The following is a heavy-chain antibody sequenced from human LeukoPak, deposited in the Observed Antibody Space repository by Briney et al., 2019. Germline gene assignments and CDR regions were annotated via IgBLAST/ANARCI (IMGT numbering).Heavy chain of an antibody. J-gene: IGHJ5*02. V-gene: IGHV5-51*01. D-gene: IGHD1-26*01. CDR1: GYRFTSYW. CDR3: ARHLEGAGPDWFDP. CDR2: IYPGDSDT. Sequence: GESLKISLKGSGYRFTSYWIGWVRPVPGKGLEWKGIIYPGDSDTRYSPSFQGQVTISADKSISTAYLQWSSLKASDTAMYYCARHLEGAGPDWFDPWGQGTLVTVSS.